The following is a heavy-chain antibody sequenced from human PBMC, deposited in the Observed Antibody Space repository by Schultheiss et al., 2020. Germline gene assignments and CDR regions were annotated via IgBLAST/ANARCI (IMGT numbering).Heavy chain of an antibody. Sequence: GGSLRLSCAASGFTVSSNYMSWVRQAPGKGLEWVSVIYSGGSTYYADSVKGRFTISRDNAKNSLYLQMNSLRDEDMAVYYCAKDHQVFDYWGQGTLVTVSS. CDR3: AKDHQVFDY. V-gene: IGHV3-66*02. J-gene: IGHJ4*02. CDR2: IYSGGST. CDR1: GFTVSSNY. D-gene: IGHD2-2*01.